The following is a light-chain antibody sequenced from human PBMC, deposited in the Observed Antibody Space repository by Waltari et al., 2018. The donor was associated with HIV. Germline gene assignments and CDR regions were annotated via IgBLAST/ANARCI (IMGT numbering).Light chain of an antibody. V-gene: IGLV1-44*01. CDR2: SNH. CDR3: ATWDDSLNGYV. Sequence: QSVLTQPPSASGTPGQRVTISCSGSSANIGSRTVSWYQQLPGTAPKLLISSNHQRPSGVPDRFSGSKAGTSAALAISGLQSEDEADYYCATWDDSLNGYVLGAGTRVTVL. CDR1: SANIGSRT. J-gene: IGLJ1*01.